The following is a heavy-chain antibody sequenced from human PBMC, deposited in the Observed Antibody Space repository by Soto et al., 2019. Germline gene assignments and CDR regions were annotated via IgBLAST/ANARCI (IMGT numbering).Heavy chain of an antibody. Sequence: PGGSLRLSCAASGFTFSDYAMSWVRQAPGKGLEWVSAISGSGAGTYYADSVKGRFTISRDNSKNTLYLQMSSLRAEDTAVYYCSKKPAKIALAGAGFDYWGPGTLVTVSS. D-gene: IGHD6-19*01. CDR2: ISGSGAGT. CDR3: SKKPAKIALAGAGFDY. CDR1: GFTFSDYA. J-gene: IGHJ4*02. V-gene: IGHV3-23*01.